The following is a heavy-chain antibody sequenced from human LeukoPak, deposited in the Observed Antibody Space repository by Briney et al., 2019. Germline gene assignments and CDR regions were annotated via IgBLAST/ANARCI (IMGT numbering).Heavy chain of an antibody. Sequence: PGGSLRLSCAASGFTFSSYAMSWVRQAPGKGLEWVSAISGSGGSTYYADSVKGRFTISRDNSKNTLYLQVNSLRAEDTAVYYCAKDPNELGYCSGGSCYPFDYWGQGTLVTVSS. CDR2: ISGSGGST. CDR3: AKDPNELGYCSGGSCYPFDY. D-gene: IGHD2-15*01. J-gene: IGHJ4*02. CDR1: GFTFSSYA. V-gene: IGHV3-23*01.